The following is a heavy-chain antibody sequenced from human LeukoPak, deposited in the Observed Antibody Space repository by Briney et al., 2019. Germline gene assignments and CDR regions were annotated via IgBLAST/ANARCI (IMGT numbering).Heavy chain of an antibody. CDR2: IYSGGNT. CDR1: GFSVSSNY. V-gene: IGHV3-53*01. J-gene: IGHJ3*02. CDR3: VREAAFDM. Sequence: GGSLRLSCAASGFSVSSNYMSWVRQAPGKGLEWVSVIYSGGNTYYADSVKGRFTISRDSSKNTLYLQMNSLRTEDTAVYYCVREAAFDMGGQGTKVTVSS.